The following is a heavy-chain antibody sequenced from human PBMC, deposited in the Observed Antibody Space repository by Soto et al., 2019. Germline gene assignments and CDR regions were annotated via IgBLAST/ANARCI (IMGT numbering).Heavy chain of an antibody. V-gene: IGHV2-5*02. CDR2: IYWDDDK. D-gene: IGHD2-2*01. J-gene: IGHJ5*02. CDR1: GFSLSTSGVG. Sequence: QITLKESGPTLVNPTQTLTLTCTLSGFSLSTSGVGVGWIRQPPGKALEWLALIYWDDDKRYSPSLKSRLTITKDATKNQVVLTMTHIDPVDKATYYCAHHQLFPGWFDPWGQGTLVTVSS. CDR3: AHHQLFPGWFDP.